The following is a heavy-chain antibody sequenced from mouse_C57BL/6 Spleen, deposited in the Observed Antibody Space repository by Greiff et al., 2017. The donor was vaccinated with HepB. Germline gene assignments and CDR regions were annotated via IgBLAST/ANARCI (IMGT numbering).Heavy chain of an antibody. Sequence: EVQLVESGGGLVKPGGSLKLSCAASGFTFSSYAMSWVRQTPEKRLEWVATISDGGSYTYYPDNVKGRFTISRDNAKNNLYLQMSHLKSEDTAMYYCARDWVTMVWYFDVWGTGTTVTVSS. CDR3: ARDWVTMVWYFDV. D-gene: IGHD1-1*02. CDR1: GFTFSSYA. CDR2: ISDGGSYT. V-gene: IGHV5-4*01. J-gene: IGHJ1*03.